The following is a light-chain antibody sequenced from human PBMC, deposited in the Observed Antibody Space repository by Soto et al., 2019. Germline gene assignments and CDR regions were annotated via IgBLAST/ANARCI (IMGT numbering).Light chain of an antibody. V-gene: IGKV3-20*01. Sequence: EIVLTQSPGTLSLSPGERATLSCRASQSVSSNYLAWYQQKPGQPPRLLIYGASSRATGIPDRVSASGSGTDFTLTISRLETEDFAVYYCQQYGTSPFSFGPGTKVDIK. CDR3: QQYGTSPFS. J-gene: IGKJ3*01. CDR2: GAS. CDR1: QSVSSNY.